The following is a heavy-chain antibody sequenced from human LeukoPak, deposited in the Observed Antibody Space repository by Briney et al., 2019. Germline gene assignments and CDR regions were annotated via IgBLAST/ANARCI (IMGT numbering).Heavy chain of an antibody. J-gene: IGHJ4*02. D-gene: IGHD3-10*01. CDR2: IRYDGSNK. CDR1: GFTFSSYG. CDR3: AKDASLVRGVMS. V-gene: IGHV3-30*02. Sequence: GGSLRLSCAASGFTFSSYGMHWVRQAPGKGLEWVAFIRYDGSNKYYADSVKGRLTISRDNSKNTLYLQMNSLRAEDTAVYYCAKDASLVRGVMSWGQGTLVTVSS.